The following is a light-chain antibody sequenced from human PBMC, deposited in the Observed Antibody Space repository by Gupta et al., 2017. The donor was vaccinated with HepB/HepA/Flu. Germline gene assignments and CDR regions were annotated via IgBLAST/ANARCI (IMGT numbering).Light chain of an antibody. V-gene: IGLV2-18*02. J-gene: IGLJ3*02. CDR1: ISDIGKYNH. Sequence: QSALTQPPSVSGSPGQSVTISCTGTISDIGKYNHVSWYQQSPGTAPKVIIYEVNDRPSGVPHRVSGSKSGNTDYLTISGLQAEDEADYYCTSFTSSNTWLFGGGTKLTVL. CDR3: TSFTSSNTWL. CDR2: EVN.